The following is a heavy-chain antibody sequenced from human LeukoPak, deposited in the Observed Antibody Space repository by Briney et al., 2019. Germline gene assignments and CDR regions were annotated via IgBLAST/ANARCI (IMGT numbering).Heavy chain of an antibody. CDR3: VTESIVGATTGDY. CDR2: ISSNGGST. CDR1: GFTFSSYA. J-gene: IGHJ4*02. V-gene: IGHV3-64D*06. Sequence: GGSLRLSCSASGFTFSSYAMHWVRQAPGKGLEYVSAISSNGGSTYYADPVKGRFTISRDNSKNTLYLQMSSLRAEDTAVYYCVTESIVGATTGDYWGQGTLVTVSS. D-gene: IGHD1-26*01.